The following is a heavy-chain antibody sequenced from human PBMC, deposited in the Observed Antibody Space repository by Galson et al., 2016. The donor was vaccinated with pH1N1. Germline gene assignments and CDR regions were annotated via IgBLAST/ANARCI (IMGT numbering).Heavy chain of an antibody. Sequence: SLRLSCAASGFTFSNYWINWVRQVPGRGLVWVSRINTDGTRTTYADSVKGRFTISRDNAKNSLYLQMNSLRPEDTALYYCAKDIISGDYGDLYYFDYWGQGTLVTVSS. J-gene: IGHJ4*02. D-gene: IGHD4-17*01. CDR1: GFTFSNYW. V-gene: IGHV3-74*03. CDR2: INTDGTRT. CDR3: AKDIISGDYGDLYYFDY.